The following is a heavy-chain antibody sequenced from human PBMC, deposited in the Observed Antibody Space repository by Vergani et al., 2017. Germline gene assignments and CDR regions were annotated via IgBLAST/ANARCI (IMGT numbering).Heavy chain of an antibody. CDR1: GFTFSSFG. D-gene: IGHD5-24*01. V-gene: IGHV3-48*01. CDR2: ISNSGNTI. Sequence: VQLVESGGGLVKPGGSLRLSCSASGFTFSSFGMIWVRQAPGKGLEWVSYISNSGNTIEYADSVKGRFSISRDNAKSSLFLQMDSLRAEDTAVYYCARDHRDYNNYPGTFDIWGQGSMVTVSS. J-gene: IGHJ3*02. CDR3: ARDHRDYNNYPGTFDI.